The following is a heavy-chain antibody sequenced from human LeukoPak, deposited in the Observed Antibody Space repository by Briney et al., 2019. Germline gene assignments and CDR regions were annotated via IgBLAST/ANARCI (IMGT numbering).Heavy chain of an antibody. CDR1: GFTFSSYG. J-gene: IGHJ4*02. D-gene: IGHD6-19*01. V-gene: IGHV3-30*02. Sequence: GGSLRLSCAASGFTFSSYGMHWVRQAPGEGLEWVAFIRYDGSNKYYADSVKGRFTISRDNSKNTLYLQMNSLRAEDTAVYYCAKTPSRWYRDPFDYWGQGTLVTVSS. CDR3: AKTPSRWYRDPFDY. CDR2: IRYDGSNK.